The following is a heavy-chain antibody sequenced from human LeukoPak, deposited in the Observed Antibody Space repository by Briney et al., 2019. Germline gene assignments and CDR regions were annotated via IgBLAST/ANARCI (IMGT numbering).Heavy chain of an antibody. V-gene: IGHV1-2*02. Sequence: ASVKVSCKASGYTFTGYYMHWVRQAPGQGLEWMGWINLNSGGTNYAQKFQGRVTMTRDTSISTAYMELSRLRSDDTAVYYCARVRRGWDDLDYWGQGTLVTVSS. CDR1: GYTFTGYY. D-gene: IGHD6-19*01. CDR3: ARVRRGWDDLDY. CDR2: INLNSGGT. J-gene: IGHJ4*02.